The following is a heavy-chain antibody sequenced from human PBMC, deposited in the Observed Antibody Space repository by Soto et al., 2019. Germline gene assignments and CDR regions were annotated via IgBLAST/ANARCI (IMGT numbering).Heavy chain of an antibody. D-gene: IGHD3-22*01. CDR1: GGTFSSYA. Sequence: QVQLVQSGAEVKKPGSSVKVSCKASGGTFSSYAISWVRQAPGQGLEWMGGIIPIFGTANYAQKFQGRVTITADESTSTAYMELSSLRSEDSDVYYCARTRHYYDSGGYYQGAYYFDYWGQGTLVTVSS. CDR2: IIPIFGTA. CDR3: ARTRHYYDSGGYYQGAYYFDY. J-gene: IGHJ4*02. V-gene: IGHV1-69*01.